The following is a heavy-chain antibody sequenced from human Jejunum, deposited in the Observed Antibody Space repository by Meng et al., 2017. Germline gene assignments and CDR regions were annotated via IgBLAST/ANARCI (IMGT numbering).Heavy chain of an antibody. CDR1: EFTFSNYE. CDR3: ARFGYSSGWYRPDY. D-gene: IGHD6-19*01. Sequence: GGSLRLSCVASEFTFSNYEMNWVRQAPGKGLEWVSYISSTGTTIYYADSVKGRFIISRDNTKNSLYLQMNSLRAEDTAIYYCARFGYSSGWYRPDYWGQGTLVTVSS. CDR2: ISSTGTTI. J-gene: IGHJ4*02. V-gene: IGHV3-48*03.